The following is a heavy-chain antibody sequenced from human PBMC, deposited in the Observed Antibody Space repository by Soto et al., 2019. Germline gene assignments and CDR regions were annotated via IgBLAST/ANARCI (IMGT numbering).Heavy chain of an antibody. J-gene: IGHJ5*02. CDR3: ARFSPPRKAYDSNPGWFDP. CDR2: VSQTGST. D-gene: IGHD3-22*01. CDR1: GGSMNNYY. V-gene: IGHV4-59*01. Sequence: QVQLQESGPGLVKPSETLSLTCTVSGGSMNNYYWTWIRQPPGKGLEWIGYVSQTGSTNYNASLQGRLAISLDTSRSQFSLSLTSVSAADTAVYFCARFSPPRKAYDSNPGWFDPWGQGILVAVSS.